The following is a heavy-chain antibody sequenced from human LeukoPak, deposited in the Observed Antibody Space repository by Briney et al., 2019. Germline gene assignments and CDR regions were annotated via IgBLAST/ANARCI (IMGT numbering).Heavy chain of an antibody. J-gene: IGHJ5*02. Sequence: PSQTLSLTCTVSGGSISSGGYYWSWLRQHPGKGLEWIGYIYYSGSTYYNPSLKSRVTISVDTSKNQFSLKLSSVTAADTAVYYCARERGYSSGWYNWFDPWGQGTLVTVSS. CDR1: GGSISSGGYY. CDR2: IYYSGST. CDR3: ARERGYSSGWYNWFDP. D-gene: IGHD6-19*01. V-gene: IGHV4-31*03.